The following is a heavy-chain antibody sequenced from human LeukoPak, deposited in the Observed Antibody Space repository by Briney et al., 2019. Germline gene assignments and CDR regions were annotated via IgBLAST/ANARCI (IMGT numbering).Heavy chain of an antibody. J-gene: IGHJ3*02. CDR3: AKDQSDWLSQRINDAFDI. CDR2: ISWNSGSI. V-gene: IGHV3-9*01. CDR1: GFTFDDYA. Sequence: GGSLRLSCAASGFTFDDYAMHWVRQAPGKGLEWVSGISWNSGSIGYADSVKGRFTISRDNAKNSLYLQMNSLRAEDTALYYCAKDQSDWLSQRINDAFDIWGQGTMVTVSS. D-gene: IGHD3-9*01.